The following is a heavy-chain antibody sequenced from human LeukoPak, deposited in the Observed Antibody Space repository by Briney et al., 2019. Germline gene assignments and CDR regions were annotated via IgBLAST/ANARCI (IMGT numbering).Heavy chain of an antibody. J-gene: IGHJ4*02. CDR3: ARDSSSWYDFGYYFDY. D-gene: IGHD6-13*01. CDR2: INPSGGST. Sequence: GASVRVSCKASGYTFTNYYMHWVRQAPGQGLEWMGIINPSGGSTSYAQKFQGRVTMTRDTSTSTVYMELSSLRSEDTAVYYCARDSSSWYDFGYYFDYWGQGTLVTVSS. V-gene: IGHV1-46*01. CDR1: GYTFTNYY.